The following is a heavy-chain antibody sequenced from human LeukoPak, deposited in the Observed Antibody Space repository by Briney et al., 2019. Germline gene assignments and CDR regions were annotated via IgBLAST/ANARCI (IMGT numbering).Heavy chain of an antibody. CDR3: ARVFCSGGSCYVSAFDI. Sequence: GASVKVSCKASGGTFSSYAISWVRQAPGQGLEWMGGIIPIFGTANYAQKFQGRVTITADKSTSTAYMELSSLRSEDTAVYYCARVFCSGGSCYVSAFDIWGQGTMVTVSS. J-gene: IGHJ3*02. D-gene: IGHD2-15*01. CDR1: GGTFSSYA. V-gene: IGHV1-69*06. CDR2: IIPIFGTA.